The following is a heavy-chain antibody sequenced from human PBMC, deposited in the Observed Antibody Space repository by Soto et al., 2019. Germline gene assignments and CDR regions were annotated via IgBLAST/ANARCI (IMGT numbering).Heavy chain of an antibody. CDR2: ISATSDAA. D-gene: IGHD1-26*01. V-gene: IGHV3-23*01. Sequence: EVQLLESGGGLGQPGGSLRLSCAASGFPFSTSAMNWVRQAPGKGLEWVSIISATSDAAHYAESVKGRFTSSRDNSKNTLYLQMNSLRAEATALYYCGKYSGSYPVSNGMNLWGQGTTVTVSS. J-gene: IGHJ6*02. CDR3: GKYSGSYPVSNGMNL. CDR1: GFPFSTSA.